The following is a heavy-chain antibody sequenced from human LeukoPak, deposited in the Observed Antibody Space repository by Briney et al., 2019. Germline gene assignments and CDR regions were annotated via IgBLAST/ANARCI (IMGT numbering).Heavy chain of an antibody. Sequence: GGSLRLSCAASGFTFSDYSMNWVRQAPGKGLDWVSSISGISTYILYADSVKGRFTISRDNARNSLYLQMNSLRAEDTALYYCAKDIAVAGTNPYFDYWGQGTLVTVSS. D-gene: IGHD6-19*01. CDR2: ISGISTYI. V-gene: IGHV3-21*04. J-gene: IGHJ4*02. CDR3: AKDIAVAGTNPYFDY. CDR1: GFTFSDYS.